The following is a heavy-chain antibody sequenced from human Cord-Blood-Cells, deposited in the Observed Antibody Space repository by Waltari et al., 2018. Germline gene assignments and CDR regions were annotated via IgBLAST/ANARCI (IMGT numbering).Heavy chain of an antibody. J-gene: IGHJ6*02. V-gene: IGHV1-69*01. D-gene: IGHD3-10*01. CDR3: ASKPITMVQGVMYGMDV. Sequence: QVQLVQSGAEVKKPGSSVKVSCKASGGTFSSYAISWVRQAPGQGLGWMGGIIPISVTANYAQKFQGRVTITADESTSTAYMELSSLRSEDTAVYYCASKPITMVQGVMYGMDVWGQGTTVTVSS. CDR1: GGTFSSYA. CDR2: IIPISVTA.